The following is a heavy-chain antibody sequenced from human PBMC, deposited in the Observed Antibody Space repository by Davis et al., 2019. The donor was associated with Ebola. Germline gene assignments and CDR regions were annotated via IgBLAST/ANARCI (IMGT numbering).Heavy chain of an antibody. CDR3: ARERGVAAAYYYYGMDV. D-gene: IGHD6-13*01. V-gene: IGHV1-18*01. CDR1: GYTFTSYG. CDR2: ISAYNGNT. J-gene: IGHJ6*02. Sequence: ASVKVSCKASGYTFTSYGISWVRQAPGQGLEWMGWISAYNGNTNYAQKLQGRVTMTTDKSTSTAYMELRSLRPDDTAVYYCARERGVAAAYYYYGMDVWGQGTTVTVSS.